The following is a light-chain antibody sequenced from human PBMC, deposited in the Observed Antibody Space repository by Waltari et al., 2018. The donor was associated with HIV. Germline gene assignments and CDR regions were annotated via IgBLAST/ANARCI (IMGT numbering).Light chain of an antibody. CDR1: SSDVGGYKY. Sequence: QSALTQPRSVSGSPGQSVTMSCSGTSSDVGGYKYVSWYQQHPGKAPKRLIYDVNKRPSGVSDRFSGSKSGNTASLTISGLQVEDEADYYCCSYAGSYTYVVLGGGTKLTVL. CDR2: DVN. J-gene: IGLJ2*01. CDR3: CSYAGSYTYVV. V-gene: IGLV2-11*01.